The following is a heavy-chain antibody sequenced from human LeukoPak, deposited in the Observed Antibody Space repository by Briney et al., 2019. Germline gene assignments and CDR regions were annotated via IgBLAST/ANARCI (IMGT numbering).Heavy chain of an antibody. Sequence: EASVKVSCKVSGYTLTELSMHWVRQAPGKGLEWMGGFDPEDGETIYAQKFQGRVTMTEDTSTDTAYMELSSLRSEDTAVYYCATGLRYSYYDGMDVWGKGTTVTVSS. D-gene: IGHD4-17*01. CDR2: FDPEDGET. J-gene: IGHJ6*04. CDR3: ATGLRYSYYDGMDV. CDR1: GYTLTELS. V-gene: IGHV1-24*01.